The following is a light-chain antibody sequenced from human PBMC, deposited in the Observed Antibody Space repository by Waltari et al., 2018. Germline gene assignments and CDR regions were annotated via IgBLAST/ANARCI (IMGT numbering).Light chain of an antibody. V-gene: IGLV3-1*01. CDR1: KLGDSY. CDR2: QDT. CDR3: QAWDSSTSHVV. Sequence: SYELTQPPSVSVSPGQTASIPCSGDKLGDSYTSWYQQKPGQSPVLVIYQDTKRPSGIPERFSGSNSGNTATLTISGTQAMDEADYYCQAWDSSTSHVVFGGGTKLTVL. J-gene: IGLJ2*01.